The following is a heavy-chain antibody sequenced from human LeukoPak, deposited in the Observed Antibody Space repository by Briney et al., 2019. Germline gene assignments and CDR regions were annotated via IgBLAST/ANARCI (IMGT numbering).Heavy chain of an antibody. J-gene: IGHJ4*02. CDR2: IYYSGST. V-gene: IGHV4-59*01. Sequence: PSETLSLTCTVSGGSISSYYWSWIRQPPGKGLEWIGYIYYSGSTNYNPSLKSRVTISVDTSKNQFSLKLSSVTAADTAVYYCARGRGYGSSWSSDLRFDYWGQGTLVTVSS. CDR3: ARGRGYGSSWSSDLRFDY. CDR1: GGSISSYY. D-gene: IGHD6-13*01.